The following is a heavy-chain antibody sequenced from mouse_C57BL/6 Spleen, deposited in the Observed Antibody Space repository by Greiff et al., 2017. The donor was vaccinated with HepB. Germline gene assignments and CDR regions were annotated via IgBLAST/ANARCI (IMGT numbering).Heavy chain of an antibody. CDR1: GYTFTSYG. CDR3: ARTASRGSYGNPYAMDY. Sequence: QVQLQQSGAELARPGASVKLSCKASGYTFTSYGISWVKQRTGQGLEWIGEIYPRSGNTYYNEKFKGKATLTADKSSSTAYMELRSLTSEDSAVYFWARTASRGSYGNPYAMDYWGQGTSVTVSS. J-gene: IGHJ4*01. V-gene: IGHV1-81*01. CDR2: IYPRSGNT. D-gene: IGHD2-1*01.